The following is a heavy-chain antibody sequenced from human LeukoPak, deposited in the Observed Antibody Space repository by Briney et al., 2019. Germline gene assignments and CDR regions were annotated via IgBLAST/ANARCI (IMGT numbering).Heavy chain of an antibody. CDR2: IYYSGST. Sequence: SQTLSLTCTVSGGSISSGDYYWSWIRQPPGKGLEWIGYIYYSGSTYYNPSLKSRVTISVDTSKNQFSLKLSSVTAADTAVYCCARVGSSWYDYYYYYMDVWGKGTTVTVSS. D-gene: IGHD6-13*01. J-gene: IGHJ6*03. V-gene: IGHV4-30-4*08. CDR1: GGSISSGDYY. CDR3: ARVGSSWYDYYYYYMDV.